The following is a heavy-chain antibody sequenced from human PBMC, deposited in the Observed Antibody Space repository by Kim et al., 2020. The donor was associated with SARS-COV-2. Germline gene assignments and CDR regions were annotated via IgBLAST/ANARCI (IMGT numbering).Heavy chain of an antibody. V-gene: IGHV3-23*01. D-gene: IGHD5-12*01. J-gene: IGHJ4*02. Sequence: STYYAVSWKGRFTSSRANSKNTRYRQMNSLRAEDTAVYYCAKDYPRLFDFWGKGTLFTVSS. CDR2: ST. CDR3: AKDYPRLFDF.